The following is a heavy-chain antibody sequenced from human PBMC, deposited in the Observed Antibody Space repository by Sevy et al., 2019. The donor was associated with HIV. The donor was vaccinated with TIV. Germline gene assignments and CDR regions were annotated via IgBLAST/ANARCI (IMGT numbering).Heavy chain of an antibody. V-gene: IGHV3-23*01. CDR2: ISRSGGSI. CDR1: GFTFSNYA. Sequence: GGSQRLSCAASGFTFSNYAMSWVRQAPGKGLEWVSSISRSGGSIHYADSVKGRFTISRDNSKNTLYLQMNSLRAEETAVYYCAKVDVVVPVADYGLDVWGQGTTVTVSS. D-gene: IGHD2-2*01. J-gene: IGHJ6*02. CDR3: AKVDVVVPVADYGLDV.